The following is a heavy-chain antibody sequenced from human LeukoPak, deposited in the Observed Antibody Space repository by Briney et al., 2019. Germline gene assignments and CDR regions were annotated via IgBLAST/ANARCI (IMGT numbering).Heavy chain of an antibody. V-gene: IGHV3-30*03. J-gene: IGHJ4*02. Sequence: SGGSLRLSCAASGFTFSSYGMHWVRQAPGKGLEWVAAISHDGTTIHYAESVKGRFTISRDNSKNMLYLQMNSLRAEDTALYYCAETGPTDFWGQGTLVTVSS. CDR3: AETGPTDF. CDR1: GFTFSSYG. CDR2: ISHDGTTI. D-gene: IGHD3-9*01.